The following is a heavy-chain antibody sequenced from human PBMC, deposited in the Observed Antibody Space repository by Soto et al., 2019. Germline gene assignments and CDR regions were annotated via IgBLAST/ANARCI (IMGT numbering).Heavy chain of an antibody. CDR3: ARDHFAIAAGDLDL. D-gene: IGHD6-19*01. CDR1: GFSFDTYN. V-gene: IGHV3-21*01. J-gene: IGHJ4*02. CDR2: ISSGRPDI. Sequence: GGSLRLSCAASGFSFDTYNMNWVRQAPGKGLEWVSSISSGRPDIFYADSVRGRFTISRDDAKKSLFLQMNSLRADDTAVYYCARDHFAIAAGDLDLWGQGALVTVSS.